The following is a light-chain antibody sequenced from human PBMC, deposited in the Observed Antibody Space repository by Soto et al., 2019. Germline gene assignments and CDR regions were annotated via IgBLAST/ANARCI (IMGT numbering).Light chain of an antibody. Sequence: DIVMTQSPDSLAVSLGERATINCKSSQSVLYSSNNKNYLAWYQQKPGQPPKLLIYWASTRESGVPDRFSGSGSGTDFTLTISSLQAEDVAVYYCQQYYSAPLLFTFGTGTKVDIK. CDR1: QSVLYSSNNKNY. CDR3: QQYYSAPLLFT. CDR2: WAS. J-gene: IGKJ3*01. V-gene: IGKV4-1*01.